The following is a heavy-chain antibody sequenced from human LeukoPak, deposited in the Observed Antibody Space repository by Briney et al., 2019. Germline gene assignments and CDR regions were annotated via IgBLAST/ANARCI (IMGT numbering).Heavy chain of an antibody. CDR2: VYYSGST. CDR1: GGSVSSGSYY. CDR3: ARDRYDYDSFGYYYFDY. J-gene: IGHJ4*02. V-gene: IGHV4-61*03. D-gene: IGHD3-22*01. Sequence: PSETLSLTCTVSGGSVSSGSYYWSWIRQPPGKGLEWIVYVYYSGSTNYNPSLKSRVTISVDTSKNLFSLKLSSVTAADTAVYYCARDRYDYDSFGYYYFDYWGQGTLVTVSS.